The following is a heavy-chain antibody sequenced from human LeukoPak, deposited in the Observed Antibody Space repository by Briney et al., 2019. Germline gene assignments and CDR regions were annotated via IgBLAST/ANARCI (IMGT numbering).Heavy chain of an antibody. V-gene: IGHV4-34*01. CDR2: INHSGST. CDR3: ARGLRFLEWLSPGDS. Sequence: SETLSLTCAVYGGSFSGYYWSWIRQPPGKGLEWIGEINHSGSTNYNPSLKSRVTISVDTSKNQFSLKLSSVTAADTAVYYCARGLRFLEWLSPGDSWGQGTLVTVSS. CDR1: GGSFSGYY. J-gene: IGHJ4*02. D-gene: IGHD3-3*01.